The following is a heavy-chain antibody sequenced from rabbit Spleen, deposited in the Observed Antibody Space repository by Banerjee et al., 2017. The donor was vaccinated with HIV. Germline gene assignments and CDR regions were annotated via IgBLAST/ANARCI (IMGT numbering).Heavy chain of an antibody. CDR1: GIDFTNYYY. J-gene: IGHJ3*01. CDR2: IYTGDVTT. CDR3: GLGGDWGSRFDL. Sequence: QEQLVESGGGLVKPEGSLTLTCKASGIDFTNYYYICWVRQAPGKGLEWIGYIYTGDVTTGYASWVNGRFTISKTSSTTMTLQMTSLTGADTATYFCGLGGDWGSRFDLWGQGTLVTVS. D-gene: IGHD2-1*01. V-gene: IGHV1S45*01.